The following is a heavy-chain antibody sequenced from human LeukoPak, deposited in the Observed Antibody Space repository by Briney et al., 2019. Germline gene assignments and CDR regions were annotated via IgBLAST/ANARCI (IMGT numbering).Heavy chain of an antibody. CDR1: GYTFSNFD. D-gene: IGHD1/OR15-1a*01. CDR3: ARAPIGTASLY. V-gene: IGHV1-8*02. CDR2: MNPVSGDA. J-gene: IGHJ4*02. Sequence: ASVKVSCKASGYTFSNFDINWVRQAPGQGLEWMGWMNPVSGDAGSAQKFQGRVTLTRNTSISTAYMELSSLRSDDTALYYCARAPIGTASLYWGQGTLVTVSS.